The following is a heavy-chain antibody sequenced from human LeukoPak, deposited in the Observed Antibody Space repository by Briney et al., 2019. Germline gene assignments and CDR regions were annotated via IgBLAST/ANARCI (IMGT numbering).Heavy chain of an antibody. D-gene: IGHD1-26*01. V-gene: IGHV5-10-1*01. CDR3: ARHRYSGSYYVGDY. CDR1: GYTFTSYW. CDR2: IDPSDSYT. J-gene: IGHJ4*02. Sequence: GESLKISCKGSGYTFTSYWISWIRQMPGKGLEWMGRIDPSDSYTNYSPSFQGHVTISADKSVSTAYLLWSGLKASDTAMYYCARHRYSGSYYVGDYWGQGTLVTVSS.